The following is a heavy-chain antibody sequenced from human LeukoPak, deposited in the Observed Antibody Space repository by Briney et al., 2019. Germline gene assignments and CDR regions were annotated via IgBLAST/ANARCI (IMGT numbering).Heavy chain of an antibody. V-gene: IGHV3-30*03. D-gene: IGHD6-13*01. CDR3: ARYAKISSRGAFDI. J-gene: IGHJ3*02. CDR1: GLTFSSYG. CDR2: ISYDGSNK. Sequence: GRSLRLSCAASGLTFSSYGMHWVRQAPGKGLEWVAVISYDGSNKYYADSVKGRFTISRDNSKNTLYLQMNSLRAEDTAVYYCARYAKISSRGAFDIWGQGTMVTVSS.